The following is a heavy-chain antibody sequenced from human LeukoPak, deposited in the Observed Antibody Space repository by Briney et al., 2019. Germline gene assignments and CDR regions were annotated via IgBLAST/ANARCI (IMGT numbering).Heavy chain of an antibody. D-gene: IGHD1-26*01. CDR1: GYAFTANY. J-gene: IGHJ6*02. Sequence: GASVKVSCMTSGYAFTANYIHWVRQAPGQGLEWMGWINPNNGGTRCAQKFQGWVTMTRDRSINTVYMEFSGLKSDDTATYFCARGGPVGATTLAYYQYYAVDVWGQGTTVTVSS. CDR2: INPNNGGT. CDR3: ARGGPVGATTLAYYQYYAVDV. V-gene: IGHV1-2*04.